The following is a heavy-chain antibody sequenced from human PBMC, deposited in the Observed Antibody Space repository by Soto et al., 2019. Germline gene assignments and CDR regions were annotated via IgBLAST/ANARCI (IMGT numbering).Heavy chain of an antibody. CDR2: NSHSGST. J-gene: IGHJ5*02. CDR1: GGSISIHIAD. Sequence: SLALTGAVCGGSISIHIADWGLIRQHPGKGLEWIGYNSHSGSTYYNPSLKSRVTISVDTSKNQFSLKLSSVNAADTAVYYCARDFFGAGGWFDPWGQRTLVTVSS. D-gene: IGHD3-16*01. CDR3: ARDFFGAGGWFDP. V-gene: IGHV4-31*11.